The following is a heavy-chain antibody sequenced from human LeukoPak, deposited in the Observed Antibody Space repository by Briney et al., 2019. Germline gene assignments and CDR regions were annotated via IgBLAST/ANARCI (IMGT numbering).Heavy chain of an antibody. J-gene: IGHJ3*01. Sequence: GGSLRLSCAASGFTFSSYSMNWVRQAPGKGLEWVSYISSSSSTIYYADSVKGRFTISRDNAKNSLYLQMNSLRAEDTAIYYCARDPNGDYVGAFDFWGRGTMVTVSS. D-gene: IGHD4-17*01. CDR2: ISSSSSTI. CDR1: GFTFSSYS. V-gene: IGHV3-48*01. CDR3: ARDPNGDYVGAFDF.